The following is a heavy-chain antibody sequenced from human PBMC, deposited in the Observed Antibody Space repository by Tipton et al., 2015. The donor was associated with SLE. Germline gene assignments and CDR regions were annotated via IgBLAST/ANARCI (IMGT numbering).Heavy chain of an antibody. V-gene: IGHV3-53*05. CDR1: GFTFSSYE. CDR3: TRDPGQDYYNGLDV. CDR2: IYGGGNT. J-gene: IGHJ6*02. Sequence: SLRLSCVASGFTFSSYEMSWVRQAPGKGLEWVSVIYGGGNTYYAHSVKGRFTISRDNSKNTLYLQMNSLRAEDTAVYYCTRDPGQDYYNGLDVWGQGTTVTVSS.